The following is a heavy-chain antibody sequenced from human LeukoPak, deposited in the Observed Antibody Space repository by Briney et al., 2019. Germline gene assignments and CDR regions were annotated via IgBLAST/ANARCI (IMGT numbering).Heavy chain of an antibody. J-gene: IGHJ3*02. V-gene: IGHV1-46*01. CDR2: INPSGGST. CDR1: GYTFTSYY. Sequence: GASVKVSCKASGYTFTSYYMHWVRQAPGQGLEWMGIINPSGGSTSYAQKFQGRVTMTRDTSTSTVYMELSSLRSEDTAVYYCAREIYGSGSYGDAFDIWGQGTMVTVSS. CDR3: AREIYGSGSYGDAFDI. D-gene: IGHD3-10*01.